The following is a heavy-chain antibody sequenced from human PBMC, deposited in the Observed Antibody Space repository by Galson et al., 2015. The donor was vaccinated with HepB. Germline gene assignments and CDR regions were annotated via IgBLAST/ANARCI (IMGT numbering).Heavy chain of an antibody. CDR1: GFTFSSYA. CDR2: ISYDGSNK. J-gene: IGHJ4*02. CDR3: VERVFH. Sequence: LSLSCAASGFTFSSYAMHWVRQAPGKGLEWVAVISYDGSNKYYADSVKGRFTISRDNSKNTLYLQMNSLRAEDTAVYYCVERVFHWGQGTLVTVSS. D-gene: IGHD2-8*01. V-gene: IGHV3-30-3*01.